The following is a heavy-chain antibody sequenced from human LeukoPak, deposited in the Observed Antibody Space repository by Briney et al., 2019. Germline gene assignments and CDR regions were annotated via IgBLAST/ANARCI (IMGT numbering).Heavy chain of an antibody. V-gene: IGHV3-11*04. D-gene: IGHD3-10*02. J-gene: IGHJ6*04. CDR3: AELGITMIGGV. Sequence: GGSLRLSCAASGFTFSDHYMSWIRQAPGKGLEWVSYISHTGTTMYYADSVKGRFTLSRDNARNSLYLQMNSLRAEDTAVYYCAELGITMIGGVWGKGTTVTISS. CDR2: ISHTGTTM. CDR1: GFTFSDHY.